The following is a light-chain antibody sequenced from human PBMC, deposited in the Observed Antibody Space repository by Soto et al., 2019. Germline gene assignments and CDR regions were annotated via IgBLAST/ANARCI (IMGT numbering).Light chain of an antibody. CDR2: GAS. V-gene: IGKV3-15*01. J-gene: IGKJ4*01. CDR1: QSVSSN. CDR3: XXYXNWPPLT. Sequence: EIVMTQSPATLSVSPGERXXLSCRASQSVSSNLAWYQQKPGQAPRLLIYGASTRATGIPARFSGSGSGTEFTLTISSLQSEDXXVXXXXXYXNWPPLTFGGGTKVEIK.